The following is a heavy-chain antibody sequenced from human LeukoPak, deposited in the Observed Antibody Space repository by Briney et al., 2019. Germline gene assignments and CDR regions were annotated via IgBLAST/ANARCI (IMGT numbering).Heavy chain of an antibody. Sequence: GGSLRLSCAAAGFTFNTYAMSWVRQAPGKGLEWVSAISITGDSTHYADSVKGRFTISRDNSTNTLYLQMNSLRAEDTALYYCARDDYGDWPPLFDNWGQGTLVTVSS. D-gene: IGHD4-17*01. V-gene: IGHV3-23*01. CDR2: ISITGDST. CDR3: ARDDYGDWPPLFDN. J-gene: IGHJ4*02. CDR1: GFTFNTYA.